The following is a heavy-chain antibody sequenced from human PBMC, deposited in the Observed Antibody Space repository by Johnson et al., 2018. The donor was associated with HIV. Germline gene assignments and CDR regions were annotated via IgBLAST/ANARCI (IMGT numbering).Heavy chain of an antibody. V-gene: IGHV3-30-3*01. D-gene: IGHD2-8*02. CDR1: GFTFSSYA. CDR2: ISYAGSNN. CDR3: ARDNEDIVLVGAFDI. Sequence: QVQLVESGGGLVQPGGSLRLSCAASGFTFSSYAMHWVRQAPGKGLEWVAVISYAGSNNYYADSVKGRCTIFRDNSKNTLYLQMNSLRDEDTAVYYCARDNEDIVLVGAFDIWGQGTMVTVSS. J-gene: IGHJ3*02.